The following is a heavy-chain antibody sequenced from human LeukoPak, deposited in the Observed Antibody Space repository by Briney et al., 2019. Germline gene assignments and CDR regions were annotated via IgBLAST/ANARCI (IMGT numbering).Heavy chain of an antibody. V-gene: IGHV4-39*07. CDR3: ARRATVAVITPGSPFDY. D-gene: IGHD3-22*01. CDR1: GGSISSSSYY. J-gene: IGHJ4*02. Sequence: SETLSLTCTVSGGSISSSSYYWGWIRQPPGKGLEWIGSIYYSGSTYYNPSLKSRVTISVDTSKNQFSLKLSSVTAADTAVYYCARRATVAVITPGSPFDYWGQGTLVTVSS. CDR2: IYYSGST.